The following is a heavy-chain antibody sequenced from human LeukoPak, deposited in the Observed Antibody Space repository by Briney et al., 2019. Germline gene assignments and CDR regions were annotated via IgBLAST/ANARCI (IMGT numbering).Heavy chain of an antibody. V-gene: IGHV3-48*03. D-gene: IGHD3-22*01. Sequence: PGGSLRLSCAASGFTFSSYEMNWVRQAPGKGLEWVSYISSSGTTVYYADSVKGRFTISRDNAKNSLYLQMNSLRDEDTAVYYCARGYYYDSRAFDYWGQGTLVTVSS. J-gene: IGHJ4*02. CDR2: ISSSGTTV. CDR3: ARGYYYDSRAFDY. CDR1: GFTFSSYE.